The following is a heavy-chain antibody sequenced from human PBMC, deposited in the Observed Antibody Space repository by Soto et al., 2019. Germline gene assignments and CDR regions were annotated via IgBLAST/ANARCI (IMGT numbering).Heavy chain of an antibody. CDR1: GVRLWISG. Sequence: GCMELGRAACGVRLWISGMDGVRQAQGKGLEWVSSISSSSSYIYYADAVKGRFTISRDNAKNSLYLQMNSLRAEDTAVYYCARDRFSTAMVPSGYRGHRTLVTVSS. J-gene: IGHJ4*01. CDR2: ISSSSSYI. V-gene: IGHV3-21*01. D-gene: IGHD5-18*01. CDR3: ARDRFSTAMVPSGY.